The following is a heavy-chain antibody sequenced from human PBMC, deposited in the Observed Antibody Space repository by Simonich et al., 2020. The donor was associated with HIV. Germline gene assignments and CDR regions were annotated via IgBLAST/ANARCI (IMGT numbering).Heavy chain of an antibody. V-gene: IGHV4-59*01. D-gene: IGHD4-17*01. CDR2: IFDNGHT. J-gene: IGHJ4*02. CDR3: ARAPDYGANVYFDY. CDR1: RGSISRYY. Sequence: QVQLQESGPGLVKPSETLSLTCSVSRGSISRYYWSWIRQPPGKGLEWIGNIFDNGHTNYNPSLKSRVTISVDTSKNQFSLKLKSVTSVDTAVYYCARAPDYGANVYFDYWGQGTLVTVSS.